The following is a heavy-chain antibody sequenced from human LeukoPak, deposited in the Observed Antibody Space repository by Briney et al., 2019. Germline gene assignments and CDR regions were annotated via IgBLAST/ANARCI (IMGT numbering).Heavy chain of an antibody. CDR2: IYYSGST. J-gene: IGHJ4*02. CDR1: GGSISSSSYY. CDR3: ARIITFITMVRGVIDY. Sequence: PSETLSLTCTVSGGSISSSSYYWGWIRQPPGKGLEWIGSIYYSGSTYYNPSLKSRVTISVDTSKNQFSLKLSSVTAADTAVYYCARIITFITMVRGVIDYWGQGTLVTVSS. D-gene: IGHD3-10*01. V-gene: IGHV4-39*07.